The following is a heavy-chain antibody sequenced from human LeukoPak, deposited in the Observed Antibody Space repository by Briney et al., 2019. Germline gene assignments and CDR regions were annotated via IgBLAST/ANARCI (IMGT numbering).Heavy chain of an antibody. V-gene: IGHV3-23*01. CDR2: ISNNGGGT. CDR1: GLTFSSYA. CDR3: AKDRGARADSSRIGMDV. J-gene: IGHJ6*02. D-gene: IGHD6-19*01. Sequence: PGRSLRLSCAASGLTFSSYAMSWVRQAPGKGLEWVSTISNNGGGTHYADSVKGRSTISRDNSKNTLYLQMNSLRAEDTAVYYCAKDRGARADSSRIGMDVWGQGTTVTVSS.